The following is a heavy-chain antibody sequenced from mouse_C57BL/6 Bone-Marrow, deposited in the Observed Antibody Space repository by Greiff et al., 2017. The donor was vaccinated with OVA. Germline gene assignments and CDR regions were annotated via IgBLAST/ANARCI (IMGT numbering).Heavy chain of an antibody. CDR2: IHPNSGST. Sequence: QVQLKQPGAELVKPGASVKLSCKASGYTFTSYWMHWVKQRPGQGLEWIGMIHPNSGSTNYNEKFKSKATLTVDKSSSTAYMQLSSLTSEDSAVYYCARQGTGTMWYFDVWGTGTTVTVSS. CDR1: GYTFTSYW. V-gene: IGHV1-64*01. CDR3: ARQGTGTMWYFDV. J-gene: IGHJ1*03. D-gene: IGHD4-1*01.